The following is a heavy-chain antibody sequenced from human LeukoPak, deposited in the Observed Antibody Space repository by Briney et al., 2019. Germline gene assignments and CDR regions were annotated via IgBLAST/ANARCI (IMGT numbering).Heavy chain of an antibody. V-gene: IGHV1-2*02. CDR2: INPNSGGT. CDR3: ARDRAVAGTMVGFEYYYYYMDV. D-gene: IGHD6-19*01. J-gene: IGHJ6*03. CDR1: VYTFTSYY. Sequence: ASVTVSFKSSVYTFTSYYMHWVRQAPGQGLEWGGWINPNSGGTNYAQKFQGRVTMTRDTSISTAYMELSRLRSDDTAVYYCARDRAVAGTMVGFEYYYYYMDVWGKGTTVTVSS.